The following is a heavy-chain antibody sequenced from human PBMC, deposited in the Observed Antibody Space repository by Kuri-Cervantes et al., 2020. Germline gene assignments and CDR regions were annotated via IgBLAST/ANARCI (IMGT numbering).Heavy chain of an antibody. CDR3: ARGRGSPASSQPTFFDY. Sequence: SCTVSGGSISSGGYYWSWIRQHPGKGLEWIGYIYYSGSTYYNPSLKSRVTISVDTSKNQFSLKLSSVTAADTAVYYCARGRGSPASSQPTFFDYWGQGTLVTVSS. D-gene: IGHD1-1*01. J-gene: IGHJ4*02. CDR2: IYYSGST. V-gene: IGHV4-31*02. CDR1: GGSISSGGYY.